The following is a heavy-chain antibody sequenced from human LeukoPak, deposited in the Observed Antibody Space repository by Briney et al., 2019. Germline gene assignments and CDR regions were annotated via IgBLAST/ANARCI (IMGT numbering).Heavy chain of an antibody. J-gene: IGHJ4*02. CDR1: GFGLKNYW. Sequence: GGSLRLSCAASGFGLKNYWMHWVRQAPGKGLVWVAHMNGDGSGINYADSVKGRFTISRDNAKNTLYLQMNSLRADDTALYYCARETESFDDWGQGTLVTVSS. CDR3: ARETESFDD. V-gene: IGHV3-74*01. CDR2: MNGDGSGI.